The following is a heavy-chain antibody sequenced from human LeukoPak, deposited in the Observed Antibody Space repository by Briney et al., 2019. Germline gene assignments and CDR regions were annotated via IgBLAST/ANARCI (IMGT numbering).Heavy chain of an antibody. J-gene: IGHJ3*02. CDR3: ATGGSSGATRIRLDAFDI. D-gene: IGHD6-19*01. Sequence: GASVKVSCKVSGYTLTELSMHWVRQAPGKGLEWMGGFDPEDGETIYAQKFQGRVTTTEDTSTDTAYMELSSLRSEDTAVYYCATGGSSGATRIRLDAFDIWGQGTMVTVSS. V-gene: IGHV1-24*01. CDR2: FDPEDGET. CDR1: GYTLTELS.